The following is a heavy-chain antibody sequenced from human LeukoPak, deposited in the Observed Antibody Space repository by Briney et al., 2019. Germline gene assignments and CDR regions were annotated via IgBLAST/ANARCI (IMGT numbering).Heavy chain of an antibody. Sequence: RSSETLSLTCTVSGASISSSSYDWGWLRQPPGKGLEWIGRMYYSGSTYYNPFLKSRVTISVDTSKNQFSLKLSSVTAADTAVYYRARTTYYDSSGYPLIFDYWGQGTLVTVSS. CDR3: ARTTYYDSSGYPLIFDY. CDR2: MYYSGST. V-gene: IGHV4-39*07. J-gene: IGHJ4*02. CDR1: GASISSSSYD. D-gene: IGHD3-22*01.